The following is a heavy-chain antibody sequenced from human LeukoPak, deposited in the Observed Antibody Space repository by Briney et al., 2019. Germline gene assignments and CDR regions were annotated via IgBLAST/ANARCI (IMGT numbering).Heavy chain of an antibody. J-gene: IGHJ6*03. CDR3: TRDLSSSWYDYYYYMDV. Sequence: GRSLRLSCTASGFTFGDYAMGWFRQAPGKGLEWVGFIRSKAYGGTTEYAASVKGRFTISRDDSKSIAYLQMNSLKTEDTAVYYCTRDLSSSWYDYYYYMDVWGKGTTVTVSS. D-gene: IGHD6-13*01. CDR1: GFTFGDYA. V-gene: IGHV3-49*03. CDR2: IRSKAYGGTT.